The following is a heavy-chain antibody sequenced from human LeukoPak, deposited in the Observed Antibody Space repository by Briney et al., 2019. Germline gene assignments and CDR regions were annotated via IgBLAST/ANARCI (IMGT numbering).Heavy chain of an antibody. D-gene: IGHD6-13*01. CDR3: AREISGSLFYYGMDV. Sequence: PGGSLRLSCVASGFTFSSNIMNWVRQAPGKGLEWVSSISSSSGHIYYADSLKGRFTISRDNAKNSLYLQMNSLRAEDTAVHYCAREISGSLFYYGMDVWGQGTTVTVSS. CDR1: GFTFSSNI. CDR2: ISSSSGHI. J-gene: IGHJ6*02. V-gene: IGHV3-21*01.